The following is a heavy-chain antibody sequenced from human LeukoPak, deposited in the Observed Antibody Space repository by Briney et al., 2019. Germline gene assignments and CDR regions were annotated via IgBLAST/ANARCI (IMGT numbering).Heavy chain of an antibody. J-gene: IGHJ3*02. CDR2: ISGSGGST. Sequence: PGGSLRLSCAASGFTFSSYAMSWVRQAPGKGLEWVSAISGSGGSTYYADSVKGRFTISRDNSKNTLYLQMNSLRAEDTAVYYCAKELIEWFGDPRGAFDIWGQGTMVTVSS. CDR1: GFTFSSYA. CDR3: AKELIEWFGDPRGAFDI. D-gene: IGHD3-10*01. V-gene: IGHV3-23*01.